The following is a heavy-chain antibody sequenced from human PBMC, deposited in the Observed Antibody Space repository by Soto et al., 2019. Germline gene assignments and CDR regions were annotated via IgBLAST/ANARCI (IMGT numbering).Heavy chain of an antibody. CDR2: ISAYNGNT. D-gene: IGHD3-22*01. J-gene: IGHJ3*02. CDR1: GYTFTSYG. Sequence: GASVKVSCKASGYTFTSYGISWVRQAPGQGLEWMGWISAYNGNTNYAQKLQGRVTMTTDTSTSTAYMELRSLRSDDAAVYYCARDAPYYYDSSSSDAFDIWGQGTMVTVSS. V-gene: IGHV1-18*04. CDR3: ARDAPYYYDSSSSDAFDI.